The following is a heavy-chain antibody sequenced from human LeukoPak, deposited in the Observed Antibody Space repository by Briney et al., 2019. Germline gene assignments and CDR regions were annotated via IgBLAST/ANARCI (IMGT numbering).Heavy chain of an antibody. CDR2: ISSSSDYI. CDR1: GFIFSAYS. Sequence: GGSLNLSCAASGFIFSAYSMNWVRQAPGKGLEWVSYISSSSDYIYYADSVKGRFTVSRDNAKNSLYLQMNSLRAEDTAVYFCARDTNQFGGVIHWGQGTLVTISS. CDR3: ARDTNQFGGVIH. J-gene: IGHJ4*02. V-gene: IGHV3-21*01. D-gene: IGHD3-16*02.